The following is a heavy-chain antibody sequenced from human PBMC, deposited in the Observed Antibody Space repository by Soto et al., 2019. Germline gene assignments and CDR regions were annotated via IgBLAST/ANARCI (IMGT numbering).Heavy chain of an antibody. D-gene: IGHD3-3*01. CDR1: GYSFVRYG. CDR2: LNIFNGNT. J-gene: IGHJ4*02. Sequence: QVQLVQSGGEVKKPGASVKVSCKASGYSFVRYGITWLRQAPGQGLEWLGWLNIFNGNTNYAQRLQDRVTMTADTSTSTAYLELRSLKSEDTAVYFCARDQGQYYDFWNADPDYWGQGTQVTVSS. V-gene: IGHV1-18*01. CDR3: ARDQGQYYDFWNADPDY.